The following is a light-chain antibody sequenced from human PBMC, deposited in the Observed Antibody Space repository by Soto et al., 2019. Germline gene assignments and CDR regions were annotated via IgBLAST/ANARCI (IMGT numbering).Light chain of an antibody. Sequence: EIVMTKSPATLSVSPGERATLSCRASHSVSSRLAWYQQKPGQAPRLLIYGASTRATGLPARFSGSGSGTEFTLTISSLQSEDFAVYYCQHYTNWPLTFGGGTKVEIK. J-gene: IGKJ4*01. CDR1: HSVSSR. CDR2: GAS. V-gene: IGKV3-15*01. CDR3: QHYTNWPLT.